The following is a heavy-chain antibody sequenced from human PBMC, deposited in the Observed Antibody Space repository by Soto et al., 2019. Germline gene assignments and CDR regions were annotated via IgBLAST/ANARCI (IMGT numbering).Heavy chain of an antibody. CDR2: IYYSGST. J-gene: IGHJ4*02. CDR3: ARGDSSSSPDY. V-gene: IGHV4-31*03. Sequence: SETLSLTCPVSGGSISSGGYYWSWIRQHPGKGLEWIGYIYYSGSTYYNPSLKSRVTISVDTSKNQFSLKLSSVTAADTAVYYCARGDSSSSPDYWGQGTLVTVSS. CDR1: GGSISSGGYY. D-gene: IGHD6-13*01.